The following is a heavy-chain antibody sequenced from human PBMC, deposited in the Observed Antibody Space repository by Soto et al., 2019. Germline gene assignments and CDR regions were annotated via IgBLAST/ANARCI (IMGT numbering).Heavy chain of an antibody. D-gene: IGHD4-4*01. Sequence: SETLSLTCTVSGGSISSGDYYWSWIRQPPGKGLEWIGYIYYSGSTYYNPSLKSRVTISVDTSKNQFSLKLNSVTAADTAVYYCARELQTNYYYYGMDVWGQGTTVTVSS. CDR2: IYYSGST. V-gene: IGHV4-30-4*01. J-gene: IGHJ6*02. CDR1: GGSISSGDYY. CDR3: ARELQTNYYYYGMDV.